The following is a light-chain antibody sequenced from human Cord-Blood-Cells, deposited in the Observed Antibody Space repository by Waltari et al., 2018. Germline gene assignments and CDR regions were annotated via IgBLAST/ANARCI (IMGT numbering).Light chain of an antibody. CDR1: QSVLYSSNNKNY. V-gene: IGKV4-1*01. CDR2: WAS. Sequence: DIVMNQSPDSLAVSLGARATINCKSSQSVLYSSNNKNYLAWYQQKPGQPPKLLIYWASTRESGVPDRFSGSGSGTDFTLTISSLQAEDVAVYYCQQYYSTPWTFGQGTKVEIK. J-gene: IGKJ1*01. CDR3: QQYYSTPWT.